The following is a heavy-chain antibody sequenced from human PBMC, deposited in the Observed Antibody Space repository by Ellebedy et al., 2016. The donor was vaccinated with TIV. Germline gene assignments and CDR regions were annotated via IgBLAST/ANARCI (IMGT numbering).Heavy chain of an antibody. CDR3: AKDFPNWANDY. CDR1: GFAFSDYA. Sequence: GGSLRLXCGAFGFAFSDYAINWVRQAPGKGLEWVSYISGRSNAIDYVYSVKGRFIISRGNAKNLVYLQMNSLRVDDTAVYYCAKDFPNWANDYWGQGVLVTVAS. V-gene: IGHV3-48*04. D-gene: IGHD7-27*01. J-gene: IGHJ4*02. CDR2: ISGRSNAI.